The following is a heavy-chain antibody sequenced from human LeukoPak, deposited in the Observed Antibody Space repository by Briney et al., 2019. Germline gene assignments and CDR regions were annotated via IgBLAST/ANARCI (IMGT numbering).Heavy chain of an antibody. CDR1: RFTFSSYW. CDR2: IKQDGSEK. J-gene: IGHJ3*02. V-gene: IGHV3-7*01. CDR3: AKPFTISGATDAFDI. Sequence: GGSLRLSCAASRFTFSSYWMNWVRQAPGKGLEWVANIKQDGSEKYYVDSVKGRFTISRDNAKNSLYLQMNRLRAEDTAVYYCAKPFTISGATDAFDIWGQGTMVTVSS. D-gene: IGHD3-3*01.